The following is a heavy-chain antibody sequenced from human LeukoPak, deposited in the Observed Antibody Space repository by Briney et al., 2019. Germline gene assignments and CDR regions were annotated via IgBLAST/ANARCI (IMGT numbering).Heavy chain of an antibody. CDR3: ARETARTFDY. CDR1: GFTVSSNY. D-gene: IGHD6-6*01. V-gene: IGHV3-53*01. J-gene: IGHJ4*02. Sequence: GGSLRLSCAASGFTVSSNYTSWVRQAPGKGLEWVSVIYSGGSTYYADSVKGRFTISRDNSKNTLYLQMSSLRAEDTAVYYCARETARTFDYWGQGTLVTVSS. CDR2: IYSGGST.